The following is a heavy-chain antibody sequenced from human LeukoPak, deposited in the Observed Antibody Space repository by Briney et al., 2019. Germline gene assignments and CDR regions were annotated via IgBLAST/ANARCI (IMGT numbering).Heavy chain of an antibody. CDR3: AKTTYYDILAGYYFDR. D-gene: IGHD3-9*01. CDR1: GFTFSSYA. CDR2: ISGSGRST. V-gene: IGHV3-23*01. J-gene: IGHJ4*02. Sequence: GGSLRLSCAASGFTFSSYAMSWVRQAPGEGLEWVSGISGSGRSTYSADSVKGRFAVSRDNSKNTLSLQMNSLRAEDTAVYYCAKTTYYDILAGYYFDRWGQGTLVTVSS.